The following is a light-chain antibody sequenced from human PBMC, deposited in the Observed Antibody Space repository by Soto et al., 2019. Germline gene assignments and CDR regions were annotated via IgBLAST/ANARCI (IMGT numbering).Light chain of an antibody. CDR2: GAS. CDR1: QNIGSS. J-gene: IGKJ4*01. CDR3: QQDSSWPLT. Sequence: EKVMTQSPATLSVSPGERATLSCRASQNIGSSLAWYQQRPGQAPRLLIYGASTRATGVPARFSGSGSGTEFTLTISSLQSEDVAVYYCQQDSSWPLTFGGGTKVEIK. V-gene: IGKV3-15*01.